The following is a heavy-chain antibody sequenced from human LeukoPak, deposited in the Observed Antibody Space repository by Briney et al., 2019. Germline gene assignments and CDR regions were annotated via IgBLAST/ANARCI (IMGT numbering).Heavy chain of an antibody. CDR2: ISAYNGNT. CDR1: GYTFANYG. Sequence: ASVKVSCKASGYTFANYGISWVRQAPGQGLEWMGWISAYNGNTAYVQKLQGRVTMTTDTSTSTAYMELRSLRSDDTAVYYCARDRGTISSWYRQVWSWSFDYWGQGTLVTVSS. J-gene: IGHJ4*02. D-gene: IGHD6-13*01. CDR3: ARDRGTISSWYRQVWSWSFDY. V-gene: IGHV1-18*01.